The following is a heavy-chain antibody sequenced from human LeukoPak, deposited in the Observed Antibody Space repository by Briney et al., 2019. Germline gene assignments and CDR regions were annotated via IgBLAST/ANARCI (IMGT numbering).Heavy chain of an antibody. Sequence: PGGSLRLSCAASGYTFSSYSMNWVRQAPGKGREWVSSISSSSSYIYYADSVKGRFTISRDNAKNSLYLQMNSLRAEDTAVYYCARDLMTTVTGNWFDPWGQGTLVTVSS. D-gene: IGHD4-17*01. CDR2: ISSSSSYI. V-gene: IGHV3-21*01. J-gene: IGHJ5*02. CDR3: ARDLMTTVTGNWFDP. CDR1: GYTFSSYS.